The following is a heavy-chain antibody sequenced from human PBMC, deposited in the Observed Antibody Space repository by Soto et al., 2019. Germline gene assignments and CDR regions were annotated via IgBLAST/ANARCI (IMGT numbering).Heavy chain of an antibody. V-gene: IGHV1-69*01. D-gene: IGHD2-2*01. CDR1: GGTFSSYA. CDR3: ARGKKPTVVGLNREYDGMDV. CDR2: IIPIFGTA. Sequence: QVQLVQSGAEVKKPGSSVKVSCKASGGTFSSYAISWVRQAPGQGLEWMGGIIPIFGTANYAQKFQGRVTITADESTSTAYMEPSSLRAEDTAVYYRARGKKPTVVGLNREYDGMDVWGQGTTVTVSS. J-gene: IGHJ6*02.